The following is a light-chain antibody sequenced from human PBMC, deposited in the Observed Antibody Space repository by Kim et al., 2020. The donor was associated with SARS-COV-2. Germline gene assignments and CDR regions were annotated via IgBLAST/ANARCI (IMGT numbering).Light chain of an antibody. CDR3: SSYRSSGYV. V-gene: IGLV2-14*03. J-gene: IGLJ1*01. CDR1: SSDVGGYNY. CDR2: DVF. Sequence: QSALTQPASVSGSPGQSITISCTGTSSDVGGYNYVSWYQQYPGKAPKLMIYDVFKRPSGVSNRFSGSKSGNTASLTISGRQAEDEDDYYCSSYRSSGYVFGTGTKVTVL.